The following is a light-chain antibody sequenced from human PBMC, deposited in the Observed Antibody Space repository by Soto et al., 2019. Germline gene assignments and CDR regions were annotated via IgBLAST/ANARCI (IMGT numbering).Light chain of an antibody. CDR3: QQYNNWPRT. Sequence: EIVMTQSPATLSVSPGERATLSCRASQSVSSDLAWYHQKPGQAPRLLIYGASTRATGIPARFSGSGSGTEFTLTINSLQSEDFAVYYCQQYNNWPRTFGQGTNVDFK. V-gene: IGKV3-15*01. CDR1: QSVSSD. CDR2: GAS. J-gene: IGKJ1*01.